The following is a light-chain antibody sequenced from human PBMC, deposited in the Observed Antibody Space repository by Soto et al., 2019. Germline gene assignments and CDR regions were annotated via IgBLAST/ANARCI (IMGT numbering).Light chain of an antibody. CDR3: CSYAGSDSLYV. CDR1: SSDVGDYNY. V-gene: IGLV2-11*01. CDR2: DVS. Sequence: QSALTQPRSVSGSPGQSVTISCTGTSSDVGDYNYVSWYQQHPGKAPKLMIYDVSKRPSGVPDRFSGSKSGNTASLTISGLQDEDEADYYCCSYAGSDSLYVFGTGTKLTVL. J-gene: IGLJ1*01.